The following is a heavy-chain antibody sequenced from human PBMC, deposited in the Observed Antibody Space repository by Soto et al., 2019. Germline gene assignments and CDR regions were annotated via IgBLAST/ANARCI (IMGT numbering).Heavy chain of an antibody. CDR3: ARDRKAEYSSSSGRFWFDP. CDR1: GGSISSYY. Sequence: PSETLSLTCTVSGGSISSYYWSWIRQPAGKGLEWIGLIYTSGSTNYNPSLKSRVTMSVDTSKNQFSLKLSSVTAADTAVYYCARDRKAEYSSSSGRFWFDPWGQGTLVTVS. CDR2: IYTSGST. V-gene: IGHV4-4*07. J-gene: IGHJ5*02. D-gene: IGHD6-6*01.